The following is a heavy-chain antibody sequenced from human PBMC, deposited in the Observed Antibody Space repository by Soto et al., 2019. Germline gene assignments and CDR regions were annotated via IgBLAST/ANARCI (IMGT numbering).Heavy chain of an antibody. CDR2: ISYDGSNK. J-gene: IGHJ4*02. CDR3: ARDKDQWELLTPPDY. Sequence: QVQLVESGGGVVQPGRSLRLSCAASGFTFSSYAMHWVRQAPGKGLEWVAVISYDGSNKYYADSVKGRFTISRDNSKNTLYLQMNSLRAEDTAVYYCARDKDQWELLTPPDYWGQGTLVTVSS. D-gene: IGHD1-26*01. V-gene: IGHV3-30-3*01. CDR1: GFTFSSYA.